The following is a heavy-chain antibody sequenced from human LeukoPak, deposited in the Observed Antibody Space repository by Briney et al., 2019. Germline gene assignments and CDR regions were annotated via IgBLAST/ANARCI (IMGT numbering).Heavy chain of an antibody. CDR1: GYTFTSYD. Sequence: SVTVSCKASGYTFTSYDINWVRQAPGQGIEWMGWMNPNSGSTGYAQKFQGRVTMTRNTSISTAYMELSSLRSEDTAVYYCARGLNSPYSSSELGYWGQGTLVTVSS. V-gene: IGHV1-8*01. J-gene: IGHJ4*02. D-gene: IGHD6-6*01. CDR2: MNPNSGST. CDR3: ARGLNSPYSSSELGY.